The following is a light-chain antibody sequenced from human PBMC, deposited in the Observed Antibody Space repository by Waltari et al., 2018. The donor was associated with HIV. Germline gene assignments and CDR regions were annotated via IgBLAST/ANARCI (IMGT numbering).Light chain of an antibody. J-gene: IGLJ2*01. CDR3: QVWDSGSDQVV. CDR2: YEN. Sequence: SYVLTQPPSVSVAPGKTATITCGGNNIGSKSVQWYQQKPGQAPMLVIYYENDRPSGIHERFSGSISGTTATLTISRVEAGDEADYYCQVWDSGSDQVVFGGGTKLTVL. CDR1: NIGSKS. V-gene: IGLV3-21*04.